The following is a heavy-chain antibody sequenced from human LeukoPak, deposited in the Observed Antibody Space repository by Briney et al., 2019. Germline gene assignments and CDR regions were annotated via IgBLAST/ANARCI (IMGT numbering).Heavy chain of an antibody. D-gene: IGHD3-22*01. Sequence: GESLRLSCTASGFTFSNFWMGWVRQAPGKGLEWVAVISYDGSNKYYADSVKGRFTISRDNSKNTLYLQMNSLRAEDTAVYYCAKEYYYDSSGYYLGYYYGMDVWGQGTTVTVSS. V-gene: IGHV3-30*18. J-gene: IGHJ6*02. CDR3: AKEYYYDSSGYYLGYYYGMDV. CDR2: ISYDGSNK. CDR1: GFTFSNFW.